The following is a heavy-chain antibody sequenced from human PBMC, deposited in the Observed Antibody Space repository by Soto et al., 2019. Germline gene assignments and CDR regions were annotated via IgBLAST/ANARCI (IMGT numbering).Heavy chain of an antibody. CDR2: IYDGGST. V-gene: IGHV4-30-4*01. J-gene: IGHJ4*02. Sequence: QVQLQESGPILVKPSQTLSLTCTVSGGSISSVYDYWSWIRQSPDKGLEWIGHIYDGGSTYNNPSLTXRXTXSXXTAKNQFSLQLRSVTAADTAVYYCARGPSGDKVDYWGQGTLVTVSS. CDR1: GGSISSVYDY. D-gene: IGHD7-27*01. CDR3: ARGPSGDKVDY.